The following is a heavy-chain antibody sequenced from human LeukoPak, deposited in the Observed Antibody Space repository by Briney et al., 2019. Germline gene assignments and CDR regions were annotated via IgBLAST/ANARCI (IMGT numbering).Heavy chain of an antibody. D-gene: IGHD3-10*01. CDR1: GFTFSNYE. Sequence: PGGSLRLSCAASGFTFSNYEMNWVRQAPGKGLDWVSAIGPSGDTYYTNSVRGRFTISRDNSKNMLYLQMTSLRDDDTAVYYCAKAQYDGGPRDYWGQGTLVTVSS. CDR3: AKAQYDGGPRDY. CDR2: IGPSGDT. V-gene: IGHV3-23*01. J-gene: IGHJ4*02.